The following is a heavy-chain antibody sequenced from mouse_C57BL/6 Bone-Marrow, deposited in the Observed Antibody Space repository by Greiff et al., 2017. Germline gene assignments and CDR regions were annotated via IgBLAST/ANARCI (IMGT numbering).Heavy chain of an antibody. CDR2: IDPEIGDT. CDR3: SSFDGNYFDF. Sequence: EVQLQQSGAELVRPGASVKLSCTASGFNIKDDYIHWVKQRPEQGLEWIGWIDPEIGDTEYASKFQGKATITSDTSSNTAYLQLSSLTSEDTAVYYYSSFDGNYFDFGGQGTPLTVAS. D-gene: IGHD2-3*01. CDR1: GFNIKDDY. J-gene: IGHJ2*01. V-gene: IGHV14-4*01.